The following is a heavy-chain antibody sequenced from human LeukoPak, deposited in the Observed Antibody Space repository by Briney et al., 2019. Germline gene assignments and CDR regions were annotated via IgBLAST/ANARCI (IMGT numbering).Heavy chain of an antibody. J-gene: IGHJ4*02. CDR2: IFHTGHT. V-gene: IGHV4-30-2*01. CDR3: ARGFYGAGSHLDY. D-gene: IGHD3-10*01. CDR1: GGSISSGDFP. Sequence: PSQTLSLTCAVSGGSISSGDFPWSWIRQPPGKGLEWIGYIFHTGHTSYNPSLKSRVTISVDMFKNHLSLRLTSVTAADTAVYYCARGFYGAGSHLDYWGQGTLVTVSS.